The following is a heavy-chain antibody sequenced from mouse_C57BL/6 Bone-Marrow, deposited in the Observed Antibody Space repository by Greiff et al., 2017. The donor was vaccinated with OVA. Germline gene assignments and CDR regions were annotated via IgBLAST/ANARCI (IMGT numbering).Heavy chain of an antibody. J-gene: IGHJ1*03. CDR3: ARGGSYGYFDV. V-gene: IGHV1-53*01. D-gene: IGHD1-1*01. Sequence: QVQLQQPGTDLVKPGASVKLSCKASGYTFTSYWMHWVKQRPGQGLEWIGNINPSNGGTNYNEKFKSKATLTVDKSSSPAYMQLSSLTSEDSAVYYCARGGSYGYFDVWGTGTTVTVAS. CDR1: GYTFTSYW. CDR2: INPSNGGT.